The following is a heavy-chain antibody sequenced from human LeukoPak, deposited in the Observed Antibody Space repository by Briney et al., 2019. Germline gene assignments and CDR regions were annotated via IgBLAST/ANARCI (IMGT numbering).Heavy chain of an antibody. CDR2: INSDSSLM. CDR3: IRDLFDDYSLDY. CDR1: GFTFSSYA. V-gene: IGHV3-21*01. J-gene: IGHJ4*02. Sequence: GGSLRLSCSASGFTFSSYAMHWVRQAPGKGLEWVSSINSDSSLMFYAESVKGRFTISRDNARNSLYLQMNSLRAEDTAVYYCIRDLFDDYSLDYWGQGALVTVSS. D-gene: IGHD3-16*01.